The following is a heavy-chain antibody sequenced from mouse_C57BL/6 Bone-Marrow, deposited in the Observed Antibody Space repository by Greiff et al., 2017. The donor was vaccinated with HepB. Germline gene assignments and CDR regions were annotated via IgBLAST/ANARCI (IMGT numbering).Heavy chain of an antibody. J-gene: IGHJ2*01. CDR1: GYTFTSYW. Sequence: QVQLQQPGTELVKPGASVKLSCKASGYTFTSYWMHWVKQRPGQGLEWIGNINPSNGGTNYNEKFKSKATLTVDTSSSTAYMQLSSLTSEDSAVYYCARCEAPYYCGSSVDYWGQGTTLTVSS. CDR2: INPSNGGT. V-gene: IGHV1-53*01. CDR3: ARCEAPYYCGSSVDY. D-gene: IGHD1-1*01.